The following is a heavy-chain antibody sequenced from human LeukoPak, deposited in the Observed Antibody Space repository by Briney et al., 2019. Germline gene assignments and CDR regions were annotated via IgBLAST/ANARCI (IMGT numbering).Heavy chain of an antibody. V-gene: IGHV3-21*01. CDR1: GFTFSRYS. Sequence: GGSLRLSCAASGFTFSRYSMNWVRQAPGKGLEWVSSISSGSSFMYYADSVKGRFTISRDNAKNSLYLQMNSLRAKDTALYYCARDYYDSSGSRWFDPWGQGTVVTVSS. CDR2: ISSGSSFM. D-gene: IGHD3-22*01. CDR3: ARDYYDSSGSRWFDP. J-gene: IGHJ5*02.